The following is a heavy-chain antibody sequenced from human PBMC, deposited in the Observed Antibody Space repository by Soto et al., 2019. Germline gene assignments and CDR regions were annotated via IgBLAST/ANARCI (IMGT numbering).Heavy chain of an antibody. J-gene: IGHJ5*02. V-gene: IGHV1-8*01. D-gene: IGHD1-1*01. Sequence: ASVKVSCKASGYTFTSYDINWVRQATGQGLEWMGWMNPNSGNTGYALKFQGRVSMTRNTSIYTVYLELSSLASDDTAVYYCVRMASSGTLNWFDPWGQGTRVTVSS. CDR2: MNPNSGNT. CDR3: VRMASSGTLNWFDP. CDR1: GYTFTSYD.